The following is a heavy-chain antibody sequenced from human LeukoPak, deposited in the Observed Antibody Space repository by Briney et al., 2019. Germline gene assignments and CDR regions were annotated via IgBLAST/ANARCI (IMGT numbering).Heavy chain of an antibody. D-gene: IGHD2/OR15-2a*01. CDR3: ARDYVYAFDY. Sequence: GGSLXLSCAASGFSFSSYSIXXXXXAPGKGXEWVSXXXGDGNAKHYTXXXXXRFTIXXXNAKNALYLQMNSLRAEDTAVYFCARDYVYAFDYWGQGTLVTVSS. V-gene: IGHV3-48*01. J-gene: IGHJ4*02. CDR2: XXGDGNAK. CDR1: GFSFSSYS.